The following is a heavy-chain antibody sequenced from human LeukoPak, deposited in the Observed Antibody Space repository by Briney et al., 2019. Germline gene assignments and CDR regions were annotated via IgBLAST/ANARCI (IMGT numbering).Heavy chain of an antibody. CDR1: GYTFTGYY. Sequence: ASVKVSCKTSGYTFTGYYIHWVRQAPGQGLEWMGWVNPDSGGTTYAQKFQDRVTMTRDTSITTAFMGLSRLRSDDTAVYYCARDSGPGTFDIWGQGTMVTVSS. J-gene: IGHJ3*02. D-gene: IGHD3-10*01. CDR2: VNPDSGGT. CDR3: ARDSGPGTFDI. V-gene: IGHV1-2*02.